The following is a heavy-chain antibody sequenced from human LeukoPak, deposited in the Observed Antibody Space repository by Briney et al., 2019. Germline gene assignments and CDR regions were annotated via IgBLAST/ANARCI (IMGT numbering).Heavy chain of an antibody. CDR2: IYYSGST. V-gene: IGHV4-31*03. D-gene: IGHD4-17*01. CDR3: ARGIDYGSEYFQH. CDR1: GGSINSGGYS. Sequence: MTSETLSLTCTVSGGSINSGGYSWSWIRQRPGKDLEWIGYIYYSGSTYYNPSLKSRVTISVDTSKNQFSLKLTSVTAADTAVYYCARGIDYGSEYFQHWGQGTLVTVSS. J-gene: IGHJ1*01.